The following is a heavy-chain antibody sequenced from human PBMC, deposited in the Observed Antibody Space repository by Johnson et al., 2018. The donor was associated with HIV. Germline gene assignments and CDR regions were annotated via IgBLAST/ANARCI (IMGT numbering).Heavy chain of an antibody. CDR1: GFTFSSYA. V-gene: IGHV3-30*04. Sequence: QVQLVESGGGVVQPGRSLRLSCAASGFTFSSYAMHWVRQAPGKGLEWVAVISYDGSNKYYADSVKGRFTISRDNSKNTLYLQMNSLRAEDTAVYYCARDRLAYCGGDCYFYDVAFDIWGQGTMVTVSS. J-gene: IGHJ3*02. CDR3: ARDRLAYCGGDCYFYDVAFDI. D-gene: IGHD2-21*01. CDR2: ISYDGSNK.